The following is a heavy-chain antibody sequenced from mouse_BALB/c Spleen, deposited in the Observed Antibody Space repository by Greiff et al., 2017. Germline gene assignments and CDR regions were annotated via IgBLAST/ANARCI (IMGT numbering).Heavy chain of an antibody. D-gene: IGHD2-4*01. V-gene: IGHV1-7*01. Sequence: QVQLQQSGAELAKPGASVKMSCKASGYTFTSYWMHWVKQRPGQGLEWIGYINPSTGYTEYNQKFKDKATLTADKSSSTAYMQLSSLTSEDSAVYYCARGLRWFAYWGQGTLVTVSA. CDR1: GYTFTSYW. J-gene: IGHJ3*01. CDR3: ARGLRWFAY. CDR2: INPSTGYT.